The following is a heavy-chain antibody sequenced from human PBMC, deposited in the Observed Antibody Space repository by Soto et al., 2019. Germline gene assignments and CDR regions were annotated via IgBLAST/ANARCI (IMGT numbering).Heavy chain of an antibody. CDR1: GGTFSSYA. V-gene: IGHV1-69*12. D-gene: IGHD2-2*01. J-gene: IGHJ6*02. CDR3: ARSSRYYYYGMDV. CDR2: IIPIFGTA. Sequence: QVQLVQSGAEVKKPGSSVKVSCKASGGTFSSYAISWVRQAPGQGLEWMGGIIPIFGTANYAQKFQGRVTITANECRSTADMELISLRSEDTAVYYCARSSRYYYYGMDVRGQGTTVTVSS.